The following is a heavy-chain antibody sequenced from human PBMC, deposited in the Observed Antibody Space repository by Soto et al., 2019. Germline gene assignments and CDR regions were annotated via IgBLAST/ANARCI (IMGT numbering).Heavy chain of an antibody. CDR3: ARSRSYYVEDFQK. J-gene: IGHJ1*01. CDR2: IYHSGLT. D-gene: IGHD1-26*01. V-gene: IGHV4-31*03. Sequence: SETLSLTCSVSGDSISTEGHYWSWIRQHPGKGLEWIGYIYHSGLTSYNPSLKSRVTIPRATSKNQFYLKLSSVTAADTAVYYCARSRSYYVEDFQKWGQGTLVTVSS. CDR1: GDSISTEGHY.